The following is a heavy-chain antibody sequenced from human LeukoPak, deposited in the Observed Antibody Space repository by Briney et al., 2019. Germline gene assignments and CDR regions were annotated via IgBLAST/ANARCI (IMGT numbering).Heavy chain of an antibody. V-gene: IGHV3-33*06. D-gene: IGHD4-11*01. CDR3: SKDAQRGFDYSNSLEY. J-gene: IGHJ4*02. CDR2: IWSDGTEK. Sequence: PGGSLRLSCTASGFTYSHFGMHWVRQAPGKGLEWVAVIWSDGTEKYYGDAVKGRLTISRDNSRNTLYLQMNNLGDDDTAVYYCSKDAQRGFDYSNSLEYWGQGTLVIVSS. CDR1: GFTYSHFG.